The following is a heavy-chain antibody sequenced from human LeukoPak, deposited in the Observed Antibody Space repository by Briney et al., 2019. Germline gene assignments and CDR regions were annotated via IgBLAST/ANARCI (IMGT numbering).Heavy chain of an antibody. D-gene: IGHD2-8*01. CDR3: ANAVTEDYFDY. V-gene: IGHV4-38-2*01. CDR1: GYSISSDYY. CDR2: IYHDEST. J-gene: IGHJ4*02. Sequence: PSETLSLTCAVSGYSISSDYYWGWVRQPPGKGLEWVGSIYHDESTYYNPSLKSRVTISLDTSKKQFSLKLTSVTAADTASYYCANAVTEDYFDYWGQGTLVTVSS.